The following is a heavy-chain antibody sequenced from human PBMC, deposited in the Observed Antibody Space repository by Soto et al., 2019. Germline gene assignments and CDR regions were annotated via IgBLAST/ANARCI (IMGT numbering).Heavy chain of an antibody. D-gene: IGHD6-19*01. CDR2: IYSSSNT. V-gene: IGHV3-66*01. Sequence: EVQLVESGGDLVQPGGSLRLSCAASGLTVSSNYMSWVRQAPGKGLEWVSVIYSSSNTYYADSVKGRFTISRDNSKNTLYLQMNSLRAEDTAMYYCARGSSVAGTIFQYWGQGTLVTVSS. CDR3: ARGSSVAGTIFQY. J-gene: IGHJ4*02. CDR1: GLTVSSNY.